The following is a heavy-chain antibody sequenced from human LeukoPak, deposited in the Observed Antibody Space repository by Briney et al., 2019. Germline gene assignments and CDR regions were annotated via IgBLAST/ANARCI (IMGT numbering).Heavy chain of an antibody. D-gene: IGHD3-22*01. CDR3: AKELGHYYDSSGYYYVGAFDI. V-gene: IGHV3-30*04. Sequence: GGSLRLSCAASGFTFSSYVMHWVRQAPGKGLEWVAIISHDGSNEYYADSVKGRFTISRDNSKNTLYLQMNSLRAADTAVYYCAKELGHYYDSSGYYYVGAFDIWGQGTMVTVSS. J-gene: IGHJ3*02. CDR1: GFTFSSYV. CDR2: ISHDGSNE.